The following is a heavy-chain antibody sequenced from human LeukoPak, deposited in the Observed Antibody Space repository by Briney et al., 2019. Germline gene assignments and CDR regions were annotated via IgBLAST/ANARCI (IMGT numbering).Heavy chain of an antibody. J-gene: IGHJ3*02. Sequence: PGGSLRLSCAASGFTFSSYAMSWVRQAPGKGLEWVSYISSSSSTIYYADSVKGRFTISRDNAKNSLYLQMNSLRAEDTAVYYCARVRPAATSDDAFDIWGQGTMVTVSS. D-gene: IGHD2-2*01. V-gene: IGHV3-48*01. CDR1: GFTFSSYA. CDR2: ISSSSSTI. CDR3: ARVRPAATSDDAFDI.